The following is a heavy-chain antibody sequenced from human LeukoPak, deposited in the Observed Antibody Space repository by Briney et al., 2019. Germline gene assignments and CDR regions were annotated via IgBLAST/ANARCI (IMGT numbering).Heavy chain of an antibody. J-gene: IGHJ4*02. CDR1: GFTFSGYA. CDR3: AKDRPLNWGYYFDY. CDR2: ISASGGST. Sequence: GGSLRLSCAASGFTFSGYAMSWVRQAPGKGLEWVSAISASGGSTYYVDSVKGRFTISRDTSKNTLYLQMSSLRAEDTAIYYCAKDRPLNWGYYFDYWGQGTLVTVSS. V-gene: IGHV3-23*01. D-gene: IGHD7-27*01.